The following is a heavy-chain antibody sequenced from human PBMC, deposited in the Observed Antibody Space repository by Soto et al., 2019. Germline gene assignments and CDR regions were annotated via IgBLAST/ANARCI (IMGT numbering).Heavy chain of an antibody. CDR1: GYTFSSYG. CDR2: ISAYNGNT. Sequence: ASVKVSCKASGYTFSSYGITWVRQAPGQGFEWMGWISAYNGNTNYGQKLQGRVTMTTDTSTTTAYMELRSLRSDDTAVYYCARGGPGEYCSGGSCYSVDYWGQGTLVTVSS. D-gene: IGHD2-15*01. V-gene: IGHV1-18*01. CDR3: ARGGPGEYCSGGSCYSVDY. J-gene: IGHJ4*02.